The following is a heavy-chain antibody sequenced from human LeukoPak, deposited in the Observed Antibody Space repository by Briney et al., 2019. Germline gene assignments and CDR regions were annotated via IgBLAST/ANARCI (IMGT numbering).Heavy chain of an antibody. CDR2: ISAYNGNT. D-gene: IGHD3-22*01. J-gene: IGHJ3*02. V-gene: IGHV1-18*01. CDR3: ARVGYYDSSGYYPLDAFDI. Sequence: ASVKVSCKASGYTFTSYGISWVRQAPGQGLEWMGWISAYNGNTNYAQKFQGRVTMTRDTSISTAYMELSRLRSDDTAVYYCARVGYYDSSGYYPLDAFDIWGQGTMVTVSS. CDR1: GYTFTSYG.